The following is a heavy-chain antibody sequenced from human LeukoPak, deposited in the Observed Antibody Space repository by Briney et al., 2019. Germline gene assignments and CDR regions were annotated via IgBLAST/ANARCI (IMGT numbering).Heavy chain of an antibody. D-gene: IGHD3-10*01. CDR1: GFDFSSYG. CDR3: AKEGSALWFGELSYYFDF. Sequence: SGGSLRLSCEASGFDFSSYGLNWVRQAPGQGLEWVSGLSRSGDTTYYADSVKGRFTISRDNFKNTLYLQMDSLTAEDTAIYYCAKEGSALWFGELSYYFDFWGPGTLVTVSS. J-gene: IGHJ4*02. CDR2: LSRSGDTT. V-gene: IGHV3-23*01.